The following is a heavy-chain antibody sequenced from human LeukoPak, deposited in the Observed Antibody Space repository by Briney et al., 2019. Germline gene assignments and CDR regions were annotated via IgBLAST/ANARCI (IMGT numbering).Heavy chain of an antibody. D-gene: IGHD1-26*01. CDR3: AKGDRSGSYYNYFDP. J-gene: IGHJ5*02. CDR1: GFTFDDYA. CDR2: INGDGGST. V-gene: IGHV3-43*02. Sequence: GGSLRLSRAASGFTFDDYAMHWVRQGPGKGLEWVSLINGDGGSTYYADSVKGRFTISRDNSKNSLYLEMNSLRTEDTAFYYCAKGDRSGSYYNYFDPWGQGTLVTVSS.